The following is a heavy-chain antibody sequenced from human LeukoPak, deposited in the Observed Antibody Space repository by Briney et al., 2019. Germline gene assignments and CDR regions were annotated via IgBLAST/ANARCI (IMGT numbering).Heavy chain of an antibody. CDR1: GYTFTGYY. J-gene: IGHJ5*02. D-gene: IGHD5-18*01. CDR3: ARDRERGYSYGNNWFDP. V-gene: IGHV1-2*02. Sequence: ASVKVSCKASGYTFTGYYMHWVRQAPGQGLEWMGWINPNSGGTNYAQKFQGRVTMTRDTSISTAYMELSRLRSDDTAVYYCARDRERGYSYGNNWFDPWGQGTLVTVSS. CDR2: INPNSGGT.